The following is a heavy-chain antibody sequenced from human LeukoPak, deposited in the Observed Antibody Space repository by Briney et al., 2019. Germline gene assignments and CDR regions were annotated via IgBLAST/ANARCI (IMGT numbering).Heavy chain of an antibody. D-gene: IGHD1-14*01. J-gene: IGHJ4*02. CDR2: IYYSGST. V-gene: IGHV4-59*01. CDR3: ARVTGGWGVDY. CDR1: GGSISSYY. Sequence: SETLSLTCTVSGGSISSYYWSWIRQPPGKGLEWIGYIYYSGSTNYNPSLKSRVTISVDTSKNQFSLKLSSVTAADTAVYYCARVTGGWGVDYWGQGTLVTVSS.